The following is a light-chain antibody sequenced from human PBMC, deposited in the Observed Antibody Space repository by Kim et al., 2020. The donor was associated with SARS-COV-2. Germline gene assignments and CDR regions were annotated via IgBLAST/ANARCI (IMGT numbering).Light chain of an antibody. Sequence: GQRLTLSCSGTYSNIESSAVNWYQQYRGTATKLLFYDNDQRPSGFPDRFSVSKSGTSASLAISGLQSEDEADYFCAAWDDTLNGVIFGGGTQLTVL. V-gene: IGLV1-44*01. CDR2: DND. CDR1: YSNIESSA. CDR3: AAWDDTLNGVI. J-gene: IGLJ2*01.